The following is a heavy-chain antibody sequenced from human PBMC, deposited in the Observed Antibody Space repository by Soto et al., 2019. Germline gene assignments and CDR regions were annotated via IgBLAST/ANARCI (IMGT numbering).Heavy chain of an antibody. CDR1: GYTFTGYY. CDR2: INPKSDGT. CDR3: ARDKSRIAARPGKSYYYYYYGMDV. D-gene: IGHD6-6*01. Sequence: ASVKVSCKASGYTFTGYYMHWVRQAPGHGLGWMGGINPKSDGTNYAQKVQGWVTMTRDTSISTAYMELSRLRSDDTAVYYCARDKSRIAARPGKSYYYYYYGMDVWGQGTTVTVSS. J-gene: IGHJ6*02. V-gene: IGHV1-2*04.